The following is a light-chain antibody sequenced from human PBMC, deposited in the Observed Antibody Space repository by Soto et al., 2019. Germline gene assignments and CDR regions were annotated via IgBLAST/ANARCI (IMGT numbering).Light chain of an antibody. J-gene: IGKJ3*01. CDR2: GAS. V-gene: IGKV3-20*01. CDR1: QSITSRY. CDR3: QHHGSSARTFT. Sequence: EIVLTQSPGTLSLSPGERATLTCRARQSITSRYLAWYQQKPGQAPRLLIYGASIRASGISDRFSGIGSGTDFTLPSSSLEAEDVAVYYCQHHGSSARTFTFGPGTKLDI.